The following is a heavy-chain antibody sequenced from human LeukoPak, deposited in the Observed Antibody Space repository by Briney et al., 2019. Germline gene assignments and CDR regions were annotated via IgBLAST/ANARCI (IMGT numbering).Heavy chain of an antibody. CDR2: ISDSGGRT. J-gene: IGHJ4*02. Sequence: GGSLRLSCAVSGITLSNYGMSWVRQAPGKGLEWVAGISDSGGRTNYADSVKGRFTISRDNPKNTLYLQMNSQRPEDTAVYFCAKRGVVIRVILVGFHKEAYYFDSWGQGVLVTVSS. V-gene: IGHV3-23*01. CDR3: AKRGVVIRVILVGFHKEAYYFDS. CDR1: GITLSNYG. D-gene: IGHD3-22*01.